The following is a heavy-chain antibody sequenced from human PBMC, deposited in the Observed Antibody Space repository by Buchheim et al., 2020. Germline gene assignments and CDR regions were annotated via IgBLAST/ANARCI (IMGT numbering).Heavy chain of an antibody. CDR1: GYTFTGYY. Sequence: QVQLVQSGAEVKKPGASVKVSCKASGYTFTGYYMHWVRQAPGQGLEWMGWINPNSGGTNYAQKFQGWVTMTRDTSISPAYMELSRLRSDDTAVYYCAREEIAVAGTSYYGMDVWGQGTT. V-gene: IGHV1-2*04. D-gene: IGHD6-19*01. CDR2: INPNSGGT. CDR3: AREEIAVAGTSYYGMDV. J-gene: IGHJ6*02.